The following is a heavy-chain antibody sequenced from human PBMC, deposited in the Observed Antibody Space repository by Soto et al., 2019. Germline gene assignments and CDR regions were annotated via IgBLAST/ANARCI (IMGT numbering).Heavy chain of an antibody. D-gene: IGHD3-9*01. V-gene: IGHV4-31*03. J-gene: IGHJ4*02. Sequence: SETLSLTCTVSGGSISSGGYYWSWIRQHPGKGLEWIGYIYYSGSTYYNPSLKSRVTISVDTSKNQFSLKLSSVTAADTAVYYCARVALYYDILTGYYTGTINYFDYWGQGTLVTVSS. CDR1: GGSISSGGYY. CDR3: ARVALYYDILTGYYTGTINYFDY. CDR2: IYYSGST.